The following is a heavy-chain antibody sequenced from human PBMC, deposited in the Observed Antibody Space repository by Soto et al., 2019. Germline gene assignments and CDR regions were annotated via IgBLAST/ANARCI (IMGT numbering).Heavy chain of an antibody. CDR1: GGTFSSYT. J-gene: IGHJ5*02. D-gene: IGHD5-12*01. Sequence: QVQLVQSGAEVKKPGSSVKVSCKASGGTFSSYTISWVRQAPGQGLEWMGSIIPILGIANYAQKFQGRVTNTADKSTTTAYMELSSRRSEDTAVYDCSGDDSNWFDPWGQGTLVAVSS. V-gene: IGHV1-69*02. CDR2: IIPILGIA. CDR3: SGDDSNWFDP.